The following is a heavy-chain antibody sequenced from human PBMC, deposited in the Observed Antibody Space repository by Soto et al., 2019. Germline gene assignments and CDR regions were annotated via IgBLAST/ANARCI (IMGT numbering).Heavy chain of an antibody. CDR2: INPSGGST. V-gene: IGHV1-46*01. CDR1: GYTFTSYY. J-gene: IGHJ4*02. CDR3: AIQPTYYYDSSAHEDY. Sequence: ASVKVSCKASGYTFTSYYMHWVRQAPGQGLEWMGIINPSGGSTSYAQKFQGRVTMTRDTSTSAVYMELSSLRSEDTAVYYCAIQPTYYYDSSAHEDYWGQGTLVTVSS. D-gene: IGHD3-22*01.